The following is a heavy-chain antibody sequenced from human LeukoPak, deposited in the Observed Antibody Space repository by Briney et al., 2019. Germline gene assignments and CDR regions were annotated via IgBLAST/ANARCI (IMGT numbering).Heavy chain of an antibody. V-gene: IGHV1-2*02. D-gene: IGHD6-19*01. CDR2: INPNSGGT. J-gene: IGHJ4*02. Sequence: ASVKVSCKASGYTFTGYYMHWVRQAPGQGLEWMGWINPNSGGTNYAQKFQGRVTMTRDTSISTAYMELSRLRSDDTAVYYCARRSYSSGWYGTSEFDYWGQGTLVTVSS. CDR3: ARRSYSSGWYGTSEFDY. CDR1: GYTFTGYY.